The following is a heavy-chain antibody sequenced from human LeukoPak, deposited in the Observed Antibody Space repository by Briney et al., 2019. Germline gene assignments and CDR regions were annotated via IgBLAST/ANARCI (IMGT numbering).Heavy chain of an antibody. CDR3: ATPSGGY. V-gene: IGHV3-23*01. CDR2: ISGSGGST. J-gene: IGHJ4*02. CDR1: AFTFSIYA. D-gene: IGHD6-25*01. Sequence: GGSLRLSCAASAFTFSIYAMSWVRQAPGKGLGWVSTISGSGGSTHYADSVKGRFTISRDNSKNTVYLQMNSLRAEDTAVYYCATPSGGYWGQGTLVTVSS.